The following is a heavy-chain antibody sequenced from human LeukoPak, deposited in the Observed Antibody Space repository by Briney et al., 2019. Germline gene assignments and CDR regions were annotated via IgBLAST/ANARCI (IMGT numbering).Heavy chain of an antibody. D-gene: IGHD6-13*01. CDR3: ARGLVSSSWYRYYYYYMDA. J-gene: IGHJ6*03. CDR1: GGSFSGYY. V-gene: IGHV4-34*01. Sequence: PSETLSLTCAVYGGSFSGYYWSWIRQPPGKGLEWIGEINHSGSTSYNPSLKSRVTISVDTSKNQFSLKLSSVTAADTAVYYCARGLVSSSWYRYYYYYMDAWGKATTVTVSS. CDR2: INHSGST.